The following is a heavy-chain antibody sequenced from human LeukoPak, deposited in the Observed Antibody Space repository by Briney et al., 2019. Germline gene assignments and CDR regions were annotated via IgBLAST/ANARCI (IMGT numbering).Heavy chain of an antibody. V-gene: IGHV4-59*11. CDR3: ARGEGYCSGGSCFIDGFDI. Sequence: PSETLSLTCTVSGGSISSHYWSWIRQPPGKGLEWIAYIYYTGTSNYNPSLKSRVTISVDTSKNQFSLKLSSVTAADTAVYYCARGEGYCSGGSCFIDGFDIWGQGTMVTVSS. J-gene: IGHJ3*02. CDR1: GGSISSHY. D-gene: IGHD2-15*01. CDR2: IYYTGTS.